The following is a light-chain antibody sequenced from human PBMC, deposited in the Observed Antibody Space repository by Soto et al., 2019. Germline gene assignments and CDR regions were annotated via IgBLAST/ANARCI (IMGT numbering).Light chain of an antibody. CDR3: CSYAGSSTYVA. CDR2: EAS. CDR1: SSDVGSYNL. V-gene: IGLV2-23*01. J-gene: IGLJ2*01. Sequence: QSALTQPASVSGSPGQSITISCTGTSSDVGSYNLVSWYQQHPGKAPKLMIYEASERPSGVSNRFSGSKSGNPASLTISGLQAEDEADYYCCSYAGSSTYVAFGGGTKLTVL.